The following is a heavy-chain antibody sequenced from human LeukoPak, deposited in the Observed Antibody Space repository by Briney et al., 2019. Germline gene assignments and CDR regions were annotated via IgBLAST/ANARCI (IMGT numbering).Heavy chain of an antibody. CDR3: ARDLSYYYDSSGFFGMDV. Sequence: GGSLRLSCAASGLTFSSYGMHWVRQAPGKGLEWVAVIWYDGSNKYYADSVKGRFTISRDNSKNTLYLQMNSLRAEDTAVYYCARDLSYYYDSSGFFGMDVWGQGTTVTVSS. J-gene: IGHJ6*02. CDR2: IWYDGSNK. D-gene: IGHD3-22*01. CDR1: GLTFSSYG. V-gene: IGHV3-33*01.